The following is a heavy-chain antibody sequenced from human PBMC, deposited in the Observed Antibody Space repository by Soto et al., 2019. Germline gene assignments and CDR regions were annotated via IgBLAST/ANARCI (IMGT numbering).Heavy chain of an antibody. V-gene: IGHV3-30*03. CDR1: EFTFNDYA. J-gene: IGHJ6*02. CDR3: ARDHWDCSGGGCNPHQLNFFAMDV. CDR2: ISFDGNNK. D-gene: IGHD2-15*01. Sequence: QMHLVESGGGGVQPGRSKRLSCVVSEFTFNDYAIHWVRQAPGKGLEWVAVISFDGNNKFYADSVKGRFTISRDRSKTTAYLQMNNLRAEDTAVYYCARDHWDCSGGGCNPHQLNFFAMDVWGQGTTVTVSS.